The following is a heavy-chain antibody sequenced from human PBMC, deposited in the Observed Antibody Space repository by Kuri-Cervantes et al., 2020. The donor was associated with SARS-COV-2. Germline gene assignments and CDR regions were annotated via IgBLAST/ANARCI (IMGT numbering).Heavy chain of an antibody. CDR2: IYSGGTT. D-gene: IGHD3-16*02. Sequence: GESLKISCAASGFTVSSNYMNWVRQAPGKGLEWVSVIYSGGTTYYADSVKGRFTISRDNSKNTLDLQMNSLRAEDTAVYYCARRVISYWYFDLWGRGTLVTVSS. V-gene: IGHV3-53*01. CDR3: ARRVISYWYFDL. CDR1: GFTVSSNY. J-gene: IGHJ2*01.